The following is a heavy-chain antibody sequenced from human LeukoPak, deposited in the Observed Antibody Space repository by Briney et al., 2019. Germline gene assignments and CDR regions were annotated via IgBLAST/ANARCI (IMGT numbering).Heavy chain of an antibody. Sequence: GGSLRLSCVASGFTFSSYSMNWVRQAPGKGLEWVSSISSSSSYIYYADSVKGRFTISRDNAKNSLYLQMNSLRAEDTAVYYCSTKGIMITFGGVPGAFDIWAKGQWSPSLQ. CDR1: GFTFSSYS. J-gene: IGHJ3*02. CDR3: STKGIMITFGGVPGAFDI. CDR2: ISSSSSYI. V-gene: IGHV3-21*01. D-gene: IGHD3-16*01.